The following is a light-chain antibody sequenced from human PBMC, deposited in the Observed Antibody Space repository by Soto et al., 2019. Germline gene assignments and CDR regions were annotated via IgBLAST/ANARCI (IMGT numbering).Light chain of an antibody. J-gene: IGKJ1*01. CDR1: QGIRID. CDR3: LQHNTYPQT. CDR2: AAS. V-gene: IGKV1-17*01. Sequence: DIPMTQSPSSLSASVGDRVTITCRASQGIRIDLAWYQLKPGKAPKRLIYAASSLHTGVPSRFSGSGSGTEFTLTISSLQPEDFATYYCLQHNTYPQTFGQGTKVEIQ.